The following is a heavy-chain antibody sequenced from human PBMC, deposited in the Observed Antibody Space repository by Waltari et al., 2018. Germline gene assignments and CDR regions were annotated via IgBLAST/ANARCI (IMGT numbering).Heavy chain of an antibody. Sequence: EVQLVESGGGLVKPGGSLRLSCAASGFTFSSYSMNWVRQAPGKGLEWVASISSSSSYIYYADSVKGRFTISRDNAKNSLYLQMNSLRAEDTAVYYCARNIVGATDVVVYYFDYWGQGTLVTVSS. J-gene: IGHJ4*02. CDR3: ARNIVGATDVVVYYFDY. V-gene: IGHV3-21*01. CDR1: GFTFSSYS. CDR2: ISSSSSYI. D-gene: IGHD1-26*01.